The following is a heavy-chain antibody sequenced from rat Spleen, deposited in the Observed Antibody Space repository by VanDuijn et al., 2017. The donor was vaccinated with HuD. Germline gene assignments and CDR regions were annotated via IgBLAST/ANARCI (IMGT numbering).Heavy chain of an antibody. Sequence: EVQLVESGGGLVQPGRSLKLSCAASGFTFSNYDMAWVRPAPGKGLEWVSSINTDGGSTYYPDSVKGRFVISRDNAKSTLSLQMDSLRSEDTATYYCARRHFGYTDYFDYWGQGVMVTVSS. CDR2: INTDGGST. J-gene: IGHJ2*01. D-gene: IGHD1-4*01. CDR1: GFTFSNYD. CDR3: ARRHFGYTDYFDY. V-gene: IGHV5S23*01.